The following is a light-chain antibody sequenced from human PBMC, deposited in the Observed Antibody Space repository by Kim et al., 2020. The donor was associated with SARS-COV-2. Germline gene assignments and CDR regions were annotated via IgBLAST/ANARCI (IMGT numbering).Light chain of an antibody. CDR1: SSDVGDFDY. CDR3: YSYTTTSTPYV. J-gene: IGLJ1*01. Sequence: QSLTLSCTGTSSDVGDFDYVSWYQQYPDKAPKLMIYDVNKRPSVVSGRFSGSKSGNTTSLTISGLQAEDEADYYCYSYTTTSTPYVFGSGTKVTVL. V-gene: IGLV2-14*03. CDR2: DVN.